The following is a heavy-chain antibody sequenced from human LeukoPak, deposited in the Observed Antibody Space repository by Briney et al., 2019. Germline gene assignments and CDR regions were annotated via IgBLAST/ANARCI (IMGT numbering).Heavy chain of an antibody. CDR2: IKQDGSEK. J-gene: IGHJ3*02. Sequence: PGGSLRLSCAASGFTFSSYWMSWVRQAPGKGLEWVANIKQDGSEKYYVDSVKGRFTISRDNAKNSLYLQMNSLRAEDTAVYYCARGYSGVSGAFDIWGQGTMVTVSS. CDR1: GFTFSSYW. D-gene: IGHD5-12*01. CDR3: ARGYSGVSGAFDI. V-gene: IGHV3-7*01.